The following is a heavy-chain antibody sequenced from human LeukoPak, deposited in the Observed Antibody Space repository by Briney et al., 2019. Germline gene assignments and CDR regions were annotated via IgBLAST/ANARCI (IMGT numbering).Heavy chain of an antibody. CDR3: ARNNADGEGRFGD. J-gene: IGHJ4*02. D-gene: IGHD3-10*01. Sequence: ASVRVSCKASGYSFTKYDMNCVRQAPGQGLEWMGWINTNSGNPTYAQGFTGRFVFSLDTSVSTAYLQINSLKAEDTAVYYCARNNADGEGRFGDWGQGTLVTVSS. CDR2: INTNSGNP. V-gene: IGHV7-4-1*02. CDR1: GYSFTKYD.